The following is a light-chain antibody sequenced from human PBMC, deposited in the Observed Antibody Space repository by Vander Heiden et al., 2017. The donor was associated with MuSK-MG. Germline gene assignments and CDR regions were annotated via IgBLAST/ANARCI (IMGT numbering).Light chain of an antibody. CDR3: QQYDSYPHT. Sequence: AIRMTQSPSSFSASTGDRVTITCRASQGISSYLAWYQQKPGKAPKLLIYAASTLQSGVPSRFRGSGSGTDFTLTISCLQSEDFATYYCQQYDSYPHTFGQGTKLEIK. J-gene: IGKJ2*01. CDR2: AAS. V-gene: IGKV1-8*01. CDR1: QGISSY.